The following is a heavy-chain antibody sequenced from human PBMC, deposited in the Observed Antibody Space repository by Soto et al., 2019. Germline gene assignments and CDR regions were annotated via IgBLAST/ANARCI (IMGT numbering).Heavy chain of an antibody. CDR1: GFTFSSYA. Sequence: PGGSLRLSCAASGFTFSSYAMSWVRQAPGKGLEWVSAISGSGGSTYYADSVKGRFTISRDNSKNTLYLQMDSLRAEDTAVYYCAKDPRMRGEWPYEGYFDYWGQGTLVTVSS. V-gene: IGHV3-23*01. D-gene: IGHD3-16*01. CDR2: ISGSGGST. J-gene: IGHJ4*02. CDR3: AKDPRMRGEWPYEGYFDY.